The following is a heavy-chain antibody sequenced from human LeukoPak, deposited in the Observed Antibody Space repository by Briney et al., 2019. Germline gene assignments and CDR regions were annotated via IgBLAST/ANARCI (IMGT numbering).Heavy chain of an antibody. CDR3: AKHINEYGDLYEY. J-gene: IGHJ4*02. V-gene: IGHV3-23*01. D-gene: IGHD4-17*01. Sequence: GGSLRLSCVASGFTFSSYAMTWVRQAPGKGLEWVSVITGSGGSTYYADSVRGRFTISRDNSKNTLYLQMNSLRAEDTAVYYCAKHINEYGDLYEYWGQGTLVTVSS. CDR2: ITGSGGST. CDR1: GFTFSSYA.